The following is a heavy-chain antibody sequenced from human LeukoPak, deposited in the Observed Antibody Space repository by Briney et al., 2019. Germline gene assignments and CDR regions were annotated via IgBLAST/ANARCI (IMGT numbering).Heavy chain of an antibody. V-gene: IGHV4-59*01. CDR3: ARVGSGNFDY. J-gene: IGHJ4*02. D-gene: IGHD1-26*01. CDR1: GGSFSGYY. CDR2: SYYSGGT. Sequence: SETLSLTCAVYGGSFSGYYWSWIRQPPGKGLEWIGYSYYSGGTYSNPSLKSRVTISVDTSKNQFSLKLNSVTAADTAVYYCARVGSGNFDYWGQGTLVTVSS.